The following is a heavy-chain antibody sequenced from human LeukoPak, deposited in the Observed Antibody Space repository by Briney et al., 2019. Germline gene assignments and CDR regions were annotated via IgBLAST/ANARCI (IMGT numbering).Heavy chain of an antibody. CDR2: INSDGSIT. CDR1: EFTFSSYW. CDR3: IRGGVAY. Sequence: GGSLRLSCAASEFTFSSYWMHWVRQAPGKGLLWVSRINSDGSITTYADSVKGRFTLSRDNAKNTLYLQMNSLRAEETAIYYWIRGGVAYWGEGTLVTVSS. V-gene: IGHV3-74*01. J-gene: IGHJ4*02. D-gene: IGHD3-10*01.